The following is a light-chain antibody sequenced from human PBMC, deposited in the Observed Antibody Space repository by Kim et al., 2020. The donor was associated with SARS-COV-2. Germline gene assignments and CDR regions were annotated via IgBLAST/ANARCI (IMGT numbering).Light chain of an antibody. Sequence: DIQMTQSPSTLSASVGDRVTITCRASQSISSWWAWYQQKPGKAPKLLIYKASSLESGVPSRFSGSGSGTEFTLTISSLQPDDFATYYCQQYNSSPWTIGQATKVDTK. J-gene: IGKJ1*01. V-gene: IGKV1-5*03. CDR3: QQYNSSPWT. CDR1: QSISSW. CDR2: KAS.